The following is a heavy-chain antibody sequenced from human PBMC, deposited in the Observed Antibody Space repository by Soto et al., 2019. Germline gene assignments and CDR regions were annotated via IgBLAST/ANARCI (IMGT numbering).Heavy chain of an antibody. CDR3: ASGYYDSSGYSVFDY. Sequence: SVKVSCKASGGTFSSYAISWVRQAPGQGLEWMGGIIPIFGTANYAQKFQGRVTITADESTSTAYMELSSLRSEDTAVYYCASGYYDSSGYSVFDYWGQGTLVTVSS. V-gene: IGHV1-69*13. D-gene: IGHD3-22*01. J-gene: IGHJ4*02. CDR1: GGTFSSYA. CDR2: IIPIFGTA.